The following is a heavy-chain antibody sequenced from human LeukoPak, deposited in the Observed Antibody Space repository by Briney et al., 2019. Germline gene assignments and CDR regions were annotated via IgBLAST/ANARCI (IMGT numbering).Heavy chain of an antibody. CDR1: GGSISSYY. J-gene: IGHJ4*02. V-gene: IGHV4-59*01. CDR2: IYYSGST. D-gene: IGHD1-14*01. CDR3: ARDQRGSTGTFDY. Sequence: SSETLSLTCTVSGGSISSYYWSWIRQPPGKGLEWIGYIYYSGSTNYNPSLKSRVTISVDTSKNQFSLKLSSVTAADTAVYYCARDQRGSTGTFDYWGQGTLVTVSS.